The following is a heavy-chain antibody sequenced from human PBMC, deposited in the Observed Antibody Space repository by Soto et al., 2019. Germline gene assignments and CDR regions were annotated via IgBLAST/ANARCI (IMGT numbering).Heavy chain of an antibody. CDR2: IYYNGST. D-gene: IGHD6-13*01. J-gene: IGHJ4*02. CDR1: GLTISSASYY. CDR3: VRYRISGSWSKFDY. V-gene: IGHV4-31*03. Sequence: QVLLQESGPGLMKPSQTLSLTCTVSGLTISSASYYWSWIRQHPGKGLEWVGNIYYNGSTYYSPSLKSRVTLWVDPSKTQFSLRLASVTAADTAVYYCVRYRISGSWSKFDYWGQGTLVTVSS.